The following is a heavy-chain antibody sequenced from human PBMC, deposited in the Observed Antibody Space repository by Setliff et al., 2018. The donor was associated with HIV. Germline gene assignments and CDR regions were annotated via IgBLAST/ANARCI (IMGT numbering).Heavy chain of an antibody. CDR3: ARGRKKTLAVSGTRYFDF. D-gene: IGHD6-19*01. CDR2: VTHSGST. V-gene: IGHV4-34*01. J-gene: IGHJ4*02. Sequence: SETLSLTCAVYGGSLSGFYWTFIRQSPGKGLEWIGEVTHSGSTTYDPSLKSRIAISVDTSKNQFSLKLTSVTAADMGVYYCARGRKKTLAVSGTRYFDFWGQGTLVTVSS. CDR1: GGSLSGFY.